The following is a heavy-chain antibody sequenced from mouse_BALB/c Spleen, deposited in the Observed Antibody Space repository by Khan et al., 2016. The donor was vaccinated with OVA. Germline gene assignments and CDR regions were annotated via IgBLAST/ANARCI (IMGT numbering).Heavy chain of an antibody. J-gene: IGHJ3*01. D-gene: IGHD2-4*01. V-gene: IGHV3-2*02. Sequence: EVELVESGPGLVKPSQSLSLTCTVTGYSITSEYTWNWIRQFPGNKLEWMGFISYSGNTRYNPSLKSRISITRDTSKNPFFLQLNSVTSEDTATYYCARKDYYDYDPFPYWGQGTLVTVSA. CDR3: ARKDYYDYDPFPY. CDR1: GYSITSEYT. CDR2: ISYSGNT.